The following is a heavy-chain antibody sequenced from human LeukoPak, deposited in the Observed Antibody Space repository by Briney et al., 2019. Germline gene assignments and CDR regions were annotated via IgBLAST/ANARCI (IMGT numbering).Heavy chain of an antibody. D-gene: IGHD3-16*02. CDR2: MNPNSGNT. Sequence: GASVKVPCKASGYTFTSYDINWVRQAPGQGREGMGYMNPNSGNTGYAQKFQGRVTMTSNTSISTAYMELSSLRSEDTAVYYCARVPREIASIWGQGTMVTVSS. CDR3: ARVPREIASI. CDR1: GYTFTSYD. J-gene: IGHJ3*02. V-gene: IGHV1-8*01.